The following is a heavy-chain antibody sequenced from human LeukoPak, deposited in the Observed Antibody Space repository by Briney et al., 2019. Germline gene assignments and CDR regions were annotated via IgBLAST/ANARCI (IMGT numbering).Heavy chain of an antibody. CDR3: ARDRVGATSPLDY. V-gene: IGHV4-4*07. CDR1: GDSISGSPYY. D-gene: IGHD1-26*01. CDR2: IYTSGST. Sequence: PSETLSLTCTVSGDSISGSPYYWAWIRQPAGKGLEWIGRIYTSGSTNYNPSLKSRVTMSVDTSKNQFSLKLSSVTAADTAVYYCARDRVGATSPLDYWGQGTLVTVSS. J-gene: IGHJ4*02.